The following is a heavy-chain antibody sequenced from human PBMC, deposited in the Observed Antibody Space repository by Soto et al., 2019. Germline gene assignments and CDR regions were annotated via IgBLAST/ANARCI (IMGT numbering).Heavy chain of an antibody. CDR1: GGSITSDDYS. D-gene: IGHD4-17*01. CDR2: IYYSGST. J-gene: IGHJ2*01. Sequence: QVQLQESGPGLVKSSQTLSLTCTVSGGSITSDDYSWSWIRQHPGKGLEWIGDIYYSGSTHYNPSLKSRLGISVDTSKSHFSLKLSSVTAADTVVYYCARAELYGDYVSWYFDLWGRGTLVTVSS. CDR3: ARAELYGDYVSWYFDL. V-gene: IGHV4-31*03.